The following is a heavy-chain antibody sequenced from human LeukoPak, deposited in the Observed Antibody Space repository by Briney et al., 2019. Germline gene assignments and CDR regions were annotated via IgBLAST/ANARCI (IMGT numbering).Heavy chain of an antibody. CDR3: AGRGLSTGWTFDY. V-gene: IGHV4-4*07. CDR1: GGSISTYY. D-gene: IGHD6-19*01. J-gene: IGHJ4*01. CDR2: IHTSGST. Sequence: SETLSLNCSVSGGSISTYYWSWIRQPAGKGLEWIAQIHTSGSTNFNPSLKSRVSISMDTPNNPFSLMISSVTAADTAIYYCAGRGLSTGWTFDYWGHGTLVTVSS.